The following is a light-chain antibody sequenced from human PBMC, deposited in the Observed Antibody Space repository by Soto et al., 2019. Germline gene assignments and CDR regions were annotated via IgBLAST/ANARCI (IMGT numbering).Light chain of an antibody. V-gene: IGKV1-33*01. CDR2: DAS. CDR3: QQYGSSPFT. J-gene: IGKJ3*01. CDR1: HVSSSF. Sequence: IQMTPSPSSLSASVGDRVAITCQRSHVSSSFLNWYQQKPGKAPKLLTYDASDMETGVPSRFSGSGSGTDFTFTISKLQPEDFATYYCQQYGSSPFTFGPGTKVDI.